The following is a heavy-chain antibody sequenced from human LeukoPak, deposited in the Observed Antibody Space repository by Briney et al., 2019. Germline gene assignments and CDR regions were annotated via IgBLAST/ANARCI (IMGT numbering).Heavy chain of an antibody. V-gene: IGHV3-23*01. J-gene: IGHJ4*02. D-gene: IGHD4-17*01. CDR3: AKHDSGDYWGFDY. CDR2: ISGSGGST. CDR1: GFTFSSYA. Sequence: PGGSLRLSCAASGFTFSSYAMGWVRQAPGKGLEWVSAISGSGGSTYYADSVKGRFTISRDNSKNTLYLQMNSLRAEDTAVYYCAKHDSGDYWGFDYWGQGTLVTVSS.